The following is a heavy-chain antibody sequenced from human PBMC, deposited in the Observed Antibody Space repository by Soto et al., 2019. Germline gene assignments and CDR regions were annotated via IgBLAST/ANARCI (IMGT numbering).Heavy chain of an antibody. CDR2: ISGSGGST. V-gene: IGHV3-23*01. J-gene: IGHJ4*02. Sequence: LRLSCAASGFTFSSYAMSWVRQAPGKGLEWVSAISGSGGSTYYAGSVKGRFTISRDNSKNTLYLQMNSLRAEDTAVYYCAKLAVADTGYFDYWGQRTLVTVSS. CDR1: GFTFSSYA. D-gene: IGHD6-19*01. CDR3: AKLAVADTGYFDY.